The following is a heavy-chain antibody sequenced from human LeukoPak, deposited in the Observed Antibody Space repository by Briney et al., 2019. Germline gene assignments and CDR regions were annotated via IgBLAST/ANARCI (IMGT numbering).Heavy chain of an antibody. CDR3: ARAVGPYCSGGSCFMRPSFDY. V-gene: IGHV3-21*01. J-gene: IGHJ4*02. CDR2: ISSSSSYI. D-gene: IGHD2-15*01. Sequence: GGSLRLSCAASGSTFSSYSMNWVRQAPGKGLEWVSSISSSSSYIYYADSVKGRFSISRDNAKNSLYLQMNSLRAEDTAVYYCARAVGPYCSGGSCFMRPSFDYWGQGTLVTVSS. CDR1: GSTFSSYS.